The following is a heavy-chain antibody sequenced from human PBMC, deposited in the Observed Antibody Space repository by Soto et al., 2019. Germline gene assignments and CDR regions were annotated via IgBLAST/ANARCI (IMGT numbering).Heavy chain of an antibody. CDR3: VRDRDWAFDI. CDR1: GFTVTSHA. CDR2: ISGSGDGT. J-gene: IGHJ3*02. Sequence: GGSLRLSCAASGFTVTSHAMSWVRQAPGKGLEWVSSISGSGDGTYYGDSVKGRFTISRDEARNSVYLQLNSLRDEDTAVYYCVRDRDWAFDIWGQGTMVTVSS. D-gene: IGHD3-9*01. V-gene: IGHV3-23*01.